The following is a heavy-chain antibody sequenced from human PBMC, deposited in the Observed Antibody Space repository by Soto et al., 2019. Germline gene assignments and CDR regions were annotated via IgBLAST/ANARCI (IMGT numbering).Heavy chain of an antibody. V-gene: IGHV6-1*01. J-gene: IGHJ3*02. CDR1: GDSVSSNSAA. CDR3: ARALRKVEMATIMAFDI. D-gene: IGHD5-12*01. CDR2: TYYRSKWYN. Sequence: PSQTLSLTCAISGDSVSSNSAAWNWIRQSPSRGLEWLGRTYYRSKWYNDYAVSVKSRITINPDTSKNQFSLQLNSVTPEDTAVYYCARALRKVEMATIMAFDIWGQGTMVTV.